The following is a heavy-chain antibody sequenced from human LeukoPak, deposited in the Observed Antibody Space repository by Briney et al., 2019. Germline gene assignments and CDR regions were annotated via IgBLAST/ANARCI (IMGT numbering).Heavy chain of an antibody. J-gene: IGHJ6*02. CDR1: GFTFSTYW. CDR2: INSDGSST. V-gene: IGHV3-74*01. Sequence: GGSLRLSCAASGFTFSTYWMHWVRQAPGKGPVWVSRINSDGSSTTYADSVKGRFAISRDNAKSTLYLQMNSLRAEDTTVYYCARSYGMDVWGQGTTVTVSS. CDR3: ARSYGMDV.